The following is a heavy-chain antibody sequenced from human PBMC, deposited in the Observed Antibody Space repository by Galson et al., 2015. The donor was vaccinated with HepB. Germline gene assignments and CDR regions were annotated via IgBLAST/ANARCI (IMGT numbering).Heavy chain of an antibody. V-gene: IGHV1-18*04. Sequence: SVKVSCKASGYTFTSYGISWVRQAPGQGLEWMGWISAYNGNTNYAQKLQGRVTMTTDTSTSTAYMELRSLRSDDTAVYYCARDLWEYYDILTGYYGGATGDYWGQGTLVTVSS. J-gene: IGHJ4*02. CDR2: ISAYNGNT. CDR1: GYTFTSYG. CDR3: ARDLWEYYDILTGYYGGATGDY. D-gene: IGHD3-9*01.